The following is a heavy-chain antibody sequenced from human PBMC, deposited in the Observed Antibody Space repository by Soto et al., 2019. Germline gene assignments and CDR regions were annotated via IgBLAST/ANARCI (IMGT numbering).Heavy chain of an antibody. CDR3: ARDYYYGSGSYSGMDV. D-gene: IGHD3-10*01. CDR2: INPNSGGT. J-gene: IGHJ6*02. CDR1: GYTFTGYY. Sequence: ASVKVSSKASGYTFTGYYMHWGRQAPGQGLEWMGWINPNSGGTNYAQKFQGWVTMTRDTSISTAYMELSRLRSDDTAVYYCARDYYYGSGSYSGMDVWGQGTTVTVSS. V-gene: IGHV1-2*04.